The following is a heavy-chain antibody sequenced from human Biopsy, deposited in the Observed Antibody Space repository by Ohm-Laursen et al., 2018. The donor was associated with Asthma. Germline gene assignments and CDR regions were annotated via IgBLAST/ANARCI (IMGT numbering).Heavy chain of an antibody. D-gene: IGHD5-18*01. CDR1: GFTFGDYS. Sequence: SLRLSCTASGFTFGDYSMNWVRQAPGKGLEWVSYISSSISTIYYADSVKGRFTISRDNAKNSLYLQMNSLRDEDTAVYYCARFKRGYSYGYAGVFDYWGQGTLVTVSS. V-gene: IGHV3-48*02. CDR3: ARFKRGYSYGYAGVFDY. CDR2: ISSSISTI. J-gene: IGHJ4*02.